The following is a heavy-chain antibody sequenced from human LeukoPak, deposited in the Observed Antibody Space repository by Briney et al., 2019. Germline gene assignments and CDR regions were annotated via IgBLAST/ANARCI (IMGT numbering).Heavy chain of an antibody. CDR2: ISGSGGGT. CDR1: GFTFSSYA. V-gene: IGHV3-23*01. CDR3: AKAPDYYGSGSSSYTDC. Sequence: GGSLRLSCAASGFTFSSYAMSWVRQAPGKGLEWVSAISGSGGGTYYANSVKGRFTISRDNSRDTLYLQMNSLRAEDTALYFCAKAPDYYGSGSSSYTDCWGQGTLVSVSS. D-gene: IGHD3-10*01. J-gene: IGHJ4*02.